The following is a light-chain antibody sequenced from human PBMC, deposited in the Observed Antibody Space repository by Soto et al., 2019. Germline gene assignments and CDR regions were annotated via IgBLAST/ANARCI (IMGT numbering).Light chain of an antibody. CDR1: SSDVGSFNY. Sequence: QSVLTQPASVSGSPGQSITISCTGTSSDVGSFNYVSWYQQHPGKAPKLLIYDVSSRPSGVSNRFSGSKSGNTAPLTISGLQAEDEADYYCSSYTSSSTWVFGGGTKLTVL. CDR2: DVS. CDR3: SSYTSSSTWV. V-gene: IGLV2-14*01. J-gene: IGLJ3*02.